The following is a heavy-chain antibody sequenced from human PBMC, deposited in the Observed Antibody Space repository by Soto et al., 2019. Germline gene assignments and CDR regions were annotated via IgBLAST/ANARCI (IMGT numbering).Heavy chain of an antibody. CDR1: GFTFSSYA. Sequence: GGSLRLSCAASGFTFSSYAMSWVRQAPGKGLEWVSAISGSGGSTYYADSVKGRFTISRDNSKNTLYLQMNSLRAEDTAVYYCAGGAMVTPYYYGLDVWGQGTTVTVSS. V-gene: IGHV3-23*01. J-gene: IGHJ6*02. CDR2: ISGSGGST. CDR3: AGGAMVTPYYYGLDV. D-gene: IGHD5-18*01.